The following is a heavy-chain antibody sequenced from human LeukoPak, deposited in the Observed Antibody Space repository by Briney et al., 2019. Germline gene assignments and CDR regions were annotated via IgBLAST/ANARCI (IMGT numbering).Heavy chain of an antibody. J-gene: IGHJ4*02. CDR2: IYYSGST. Sequence: SETLSLTCTVSGGSISSYYWSWIRQPPGKGLEWIGYIYYSGSTNYNPSLKSRVTIPVDTSKNQFSLKLSSVTAADTAVYYCARVNVVRYSYVVDYWGQGTLVTVSS. D-gene: IGHD5-18*01. CDR1: GGSISSYY. CDR3: ARVNVVRYSYVVDY. V-gene: IGHV4-59*01.